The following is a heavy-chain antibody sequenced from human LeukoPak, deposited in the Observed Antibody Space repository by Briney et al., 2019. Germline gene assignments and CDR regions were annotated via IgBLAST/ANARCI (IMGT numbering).Heavy chain of an antibody. CDR3: ARPTNYGSYHY. V-gene: IGHV4-39*01. CDR2: INYIGTA. Sequence: PSETLSLTCSVSGGSISGNNYYWGWIRQPPGKGLEWIGSINYIGTAYYNPSLKSRITISVDTSTNQFSLKVNSVTAADTAVYYCARPTNYGSYHYWGQGTLVTVSS. D-gene: IGHD1-26*01. J-gene: IGHJ4*02. CDR1: GGSISGNNYY.